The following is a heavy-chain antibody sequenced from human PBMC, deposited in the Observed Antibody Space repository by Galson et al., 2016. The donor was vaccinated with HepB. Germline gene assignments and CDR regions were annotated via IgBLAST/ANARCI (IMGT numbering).Heavy chain of an antibody. D-gene: IGHD5-18*01. J-gene: IGHJ4*02. V-gene: IGHV3-48*02. CDR3: ARDRWTLPRGYSYGHGADY. CDR2: ISSSSSTI. Sequence: SLRLSCAASGFTFSSYSMNWVRQAPGKGLEWVSYISSSSSTIYYADSVKGRFTISRDNAKNSLYLQMNSLRDEDTAVYYCARDRWTLPRGYSYGHGADYWGQGTLVTVSS. CDR1: GFTFSSYS.